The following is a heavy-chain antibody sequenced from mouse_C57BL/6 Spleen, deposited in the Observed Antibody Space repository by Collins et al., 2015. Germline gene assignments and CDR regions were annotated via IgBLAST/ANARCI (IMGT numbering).Heavy chain of an antibody. CDR3: LPGVYDYEDAY. D-gene: IGHD2-4*01. CDR1: GYTFTSYW. CDR2: INPSNGRT. V-gene: IGHV1S81*02. J-gene: IGHJ3*01. Sequence: QVQLQQPGAELVKPGASVKLSCKASGYTFTSYWMHWVKQRPGQGLEWIGEINPSNGRTNYNEKFKSKATLTVDKSSSTAYMQLSSLTSEDSAVYYCLPGVYDYEDAYWGQGTLVTVSA.